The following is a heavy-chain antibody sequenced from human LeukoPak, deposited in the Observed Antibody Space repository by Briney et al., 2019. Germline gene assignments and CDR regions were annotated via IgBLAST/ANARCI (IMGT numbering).Heavy chain of an antibody. CDR2: INPNSGGT. J-gene: IGHJ4*02. CDR1: GYTFTVYY. CDR3: ARDLDHHSCGSYFDY. V-gene: IGHV1-2*04. Sequence: GASVTVSCTASGYTFTVYYMHWVRQAPGQGLEWMGWINPNSGGTNYAQKFQGWVTMTRDTSISTAYMELSRLRSDDTAVYYCARDLDHHSCGSYFDYWGQGTLVTVSS. D-gene: IGHD5-18*01.